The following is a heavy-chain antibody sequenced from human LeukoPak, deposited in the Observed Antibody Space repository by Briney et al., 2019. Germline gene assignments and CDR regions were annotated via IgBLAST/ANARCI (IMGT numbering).Heavy chain of an antibody. V-gene: IGHV3-15*01. J-gene: IGHJ4*02. CDR2: TKIKTDDRTP. CDR3: ISGGGTADY. CDR1: GFTFSNAW. Sequence: KPGGSLRLSCEASGFTFSNAWMNWMGWVRQAPGKGLEWVGLTKIKTDDRTPDYAALVKGRFTISRDDSKNTVYLEMNSLETEDTAVYYCISGGGTADYWGQGTLVSVSS. D-gene: IGHD1-1*01.